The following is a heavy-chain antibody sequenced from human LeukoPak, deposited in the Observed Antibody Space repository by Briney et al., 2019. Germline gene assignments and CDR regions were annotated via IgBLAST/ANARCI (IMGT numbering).Heavy chain of an antibody. Sequence: PGRSLRLSCVASGFTFSRYAMHWVRQAPGKGLEWVAVMSYHGSNGHYADSVKGRFTISRDNSKNTLYLQMNSLRAEDTAVYYCARDPYSGYDWGQGTLVTVSS. CDR2: MSYHGSNG. D-gene: IGHD5-12*01. CDR3: ARDPYSGYD. V-gene: IGHV3-30-3*01. J-gene: IGHJ4*02. CDR1: GFTFSRYA.